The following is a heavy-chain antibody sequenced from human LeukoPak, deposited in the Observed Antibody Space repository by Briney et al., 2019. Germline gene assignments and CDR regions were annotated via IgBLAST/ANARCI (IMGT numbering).Heavy chain of an antibody. V-gene: IGHV5-51*01. CDR3: ARIGLMRYCSGGNCHPDY. D-gene: IGHD2-15*01. CDR1: GYGFATYF. Sequence: GESLKISCKGSGYGFATYFIGWVRPVPGKGLEWMGMIYPGDADTRYSPSFQGQVTISADKSISTAYLQWSSLKASDTAIYFCARIGLMRYCSGGNCHPDYWGQGTLVTVSS. CDR2: IYPGDADT. J-gene: IGHJ4*02.